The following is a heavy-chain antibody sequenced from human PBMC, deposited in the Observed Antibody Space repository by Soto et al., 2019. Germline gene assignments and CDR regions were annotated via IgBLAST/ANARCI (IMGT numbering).Heavy chain of an antibody. CDR3: AKRDDLTMVVY. CDR2: ISGSGGST. D-gene: IGHD3-10*01. Sequence: GGSLRLSCAASGFTFSSYAMSWVRQAPGKGLGWVSAISGSGGSTYYADSVKGRFTTSRDNSKNTLYLQMNSLRAEDTAVYYCAKRDDLTMVVYWGQGTLVTVSS. CDR1: GFTFSSYA. J-gene: IGHJ4*02. V-gene: IGHV3-23*01.